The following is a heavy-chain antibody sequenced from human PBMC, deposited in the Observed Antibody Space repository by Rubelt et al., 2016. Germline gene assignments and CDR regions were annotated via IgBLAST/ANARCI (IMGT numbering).Heavy chain of an antibody. CDR3: ARDLEYCSGGSCYKTLNYYYYGMDV. Sequence: WVRQAPGKGLEWVSVIYSGGSTYYADSVKGRFTISRENSKNTLYLQMNSLRAEDTAVYYCARDLEYCSGGSCYKTLNYYYYGMDVWGQGTTVTVSS. CDR2: IYSGGST. J-gene: IGHJ6*02. D-gene: IGHD2-15*01. V-gene: IGHV3-53*05.